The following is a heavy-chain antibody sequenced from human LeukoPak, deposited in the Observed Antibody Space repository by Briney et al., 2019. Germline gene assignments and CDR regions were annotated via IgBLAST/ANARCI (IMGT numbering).Heavy chain of an antibody. Sequence: SQTLSLTCSVSGYSFTSGHYWGWIRQPPGKGLERIANIYHTGSAHYNPSLKSRVTISVDTSKNQFSLKLSSVTAADTAVYYCARYCTSTTCILRGFDYWGQGTLVTVSS. V-gene: IGHV4-38-2*01. CDR2: IYHTGSA. CDR1: GYSFTSGHY. D-gene: IGHD2-2*01. CDR3: ARYCTSTTCILRGFDY. J-gene: IGHJ4*02.